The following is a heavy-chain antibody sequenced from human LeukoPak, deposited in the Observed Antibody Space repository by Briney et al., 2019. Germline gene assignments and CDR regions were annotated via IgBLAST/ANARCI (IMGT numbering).Heavy chain of an antibody. CDR1: GGSISSYY. V-gene: IGHV4-59*08. D-gene: IGHD2-2*01. CDR2: IYYSGST. CDR3: ARSGYCSSTSCYSDY. J-gene: IGHJ4*02. Sequence: SETLSLTCTVSGGSISSYYWSWIRQPPGKGLEWIGYIYYSGSTNYNPSLKSRVTISVDTSKNQFSLKLSSVTAADTAVYYCARSGYCSSTSCYSDYWGQGTLVTVFS.